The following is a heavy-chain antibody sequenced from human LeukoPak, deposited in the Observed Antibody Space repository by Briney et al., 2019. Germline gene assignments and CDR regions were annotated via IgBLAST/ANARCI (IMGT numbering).Heavy chain of an antibody. CDR3: ARDLGGRYSSSWYWFDP. CDR1: GYTFTGYY. D-gene: IGHD6-13*01. V-gene: IGHV1-46*01. Sequence: ASVKVSCEASGYTFTGYYMHWVRQAPGQGLEWMGIINPSGGSTSYAQKFQGRVTMTRDMSTSIVYMELSSLRSEDTVVYYCARDLGGRYSSSWYWFDPWGQGTLVTVSS. CDR2: INPSGGST. J-gene: IGHJ5*02.